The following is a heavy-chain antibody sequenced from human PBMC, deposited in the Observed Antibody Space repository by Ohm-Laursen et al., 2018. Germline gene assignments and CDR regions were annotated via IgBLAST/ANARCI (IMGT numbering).Heavy chain of an antibody. CDR1: GFSLSTSGMC. V-gene: IGHV2-70*11. Sequence: PTQTLTLTRTFSGFSLSTSGMCVSWIRQPPGKALEWLARIDWDDDKYYSTSLKTRLTISKDTSKNQVVLTMTNMDPVDTATYYCARHSTAMVPYWYFDLWGRGTLVTVSS. J-gene: IGHJ2*01. CDR3: ARHSTAMVPYWYFDL. CDR2: IDWDDDK. D-gene: IGHD5-18*01.